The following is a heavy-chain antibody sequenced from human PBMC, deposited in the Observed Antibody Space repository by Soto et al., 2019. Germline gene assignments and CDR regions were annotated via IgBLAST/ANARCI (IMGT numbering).Heavy chain of an antibody. CDR1: GFTFSNYG. J-gene: IGHJ5*02. V-gene: IGHV3-30*03. CDR3: ARDLQPKAPRSFPGWSDP. CDR2: ISYGGSNK. Sequence: PGGSLRLSCAASGFTFSNYGMHWVRQAPGEGLDWVAVISYGGSNKYYADSVKGRFTISRDNSKNTLYLQMNSLRSEDTAVYYCARDLQPKAPRSFPGWSDPWGQGTLVTVSS. D-gene: IGHD6-6*01.